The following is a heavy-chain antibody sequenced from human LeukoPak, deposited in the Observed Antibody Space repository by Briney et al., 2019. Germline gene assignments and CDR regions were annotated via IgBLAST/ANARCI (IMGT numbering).Heavy chain of an antibody. V-gene: IGHV4-34*01. CDR3: ARVAGGSASY. J-gene: IGHJ4*02. Sequence: SETLSLTCAVYGGSFSGYYWSWIRQPSGKGLEWIGEINHSGSTNYNLSLKSRVTISVDTSKNQFSLKLSSVTAADTAVYYCARVAGGSASYWGQGTLVTVSS. CDR1: GGSFSGYY. CDR2: INHSGST.